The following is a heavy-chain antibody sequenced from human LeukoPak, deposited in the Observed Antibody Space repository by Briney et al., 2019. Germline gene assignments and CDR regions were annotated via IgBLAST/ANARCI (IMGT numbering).Heavy chain of an antibody. CDR3: ARAPSPYSSSDSYWYFDL. CDR1: GGSISSSTYY. V-gene: IGHV4-31*03. CDR2: IYYSGST. Sequence: PSETLSLTCTVSGGSISSSTYYWSWIRQHPGKGLEWIGYIYYSGSTYYNPSLKSRVTISVDTSKNQFSLKLSSVTAADTAVYYCARAPSPYSSSDSYWYFDLWGRGTLVTVSS. D-gene: IGHD6-6*01. J-gene: IGHJ2*01.